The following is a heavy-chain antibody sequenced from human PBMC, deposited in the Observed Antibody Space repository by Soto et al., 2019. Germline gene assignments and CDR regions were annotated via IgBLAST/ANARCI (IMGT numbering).Heavy chain of an antibody. CDR1: GFTFRSYG. Sequence: QVQLVESGGGVVQPGRSLRLSCAASGFTFRSYGMDWVRQAPDKGLEWVAVIWYDGSNKYYADSVKGRFTISRDNSKNTLYLQMNSLRAEDTAVYYCARGGYDSENAFDIWGQGTMVTVSS. D-gene: IGHD5-12*01. V-gene: IGHV3-33*01. CDR2: IWYDGSNK. CDR3: ARGGYDSENAFDI. J-gene: IGHJ3*02.